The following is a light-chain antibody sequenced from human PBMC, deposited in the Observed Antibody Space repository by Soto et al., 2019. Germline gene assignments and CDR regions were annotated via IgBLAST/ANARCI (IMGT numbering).Light chain of an antibody. Sequence: DIQMTQSPSSLSASVGDRVTITCRASQGISTYLNWYLQKPGKAPKLLIYAASSLQSGVPSRFSGSGSETDFTLTISSLQAEDVAVYYCQQYYNTPLTFGGGTKVDIK. CDR1: QGISTY. CDR3: QQYYNTPLT. V-gene: IGKV1-39*01. J-gene: IGKJ4*01. CDR2: AAS.